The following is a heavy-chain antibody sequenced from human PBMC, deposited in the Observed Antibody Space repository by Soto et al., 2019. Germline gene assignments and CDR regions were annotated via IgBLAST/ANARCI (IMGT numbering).Heavy chain of an antibody. D-gene: IGHD5-12*01. V-gene: IGHV1-8*02. CDR1: GYTFTGYY. Sequence: ASVKVSCKASGYTFTGYYMHWVRQAPGQGLEWMGWINPNSGKTGYAQKFQGRVTMTGNTSISTAYMELSSLRSEDTAVYYCARDLGVATSDYWGQGTLVTVSS. CDR3: ARDLGVATSDY. CDR2: INPNSGKT. J-gene: IGHJ4*02.